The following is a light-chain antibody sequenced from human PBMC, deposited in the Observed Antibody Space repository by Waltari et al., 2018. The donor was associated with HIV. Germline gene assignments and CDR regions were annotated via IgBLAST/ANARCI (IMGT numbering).Light chain of an antibody. V-gene: IGKV1-5*03. Sequence: DIQMTQSPSLLAASMGDRVTFTCRASQSVSNWLAWYQQKPGRAPKLLIYKASSLESGVPSRFSGSVSGAEFTLTISSLQPDDIATYYCQHYNSYPWTFGQGTKVEIK. CDR3: QHYNSYPWT. CDR2: KAS. J-gene: IGKJ1*01. CDR1: QSVSNW.